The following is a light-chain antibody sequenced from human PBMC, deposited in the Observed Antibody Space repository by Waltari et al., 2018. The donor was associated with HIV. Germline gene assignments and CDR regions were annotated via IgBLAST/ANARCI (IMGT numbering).Light chain of an antibody. V-gene: IGLV3-1*01. CDR1: KLGNEY. CDR3: QAWDNSVVV. CDR2: KDT. J-gene: IGLJ2*01. Sequence: SYELTQPPSMSVSPGQTANITCSVDKLGNEYACWYQQKAGQSPVLVIFKDTRRPSGIPERFSGSTSGNTATLTISGALPADEGDYYCQAWDNSVVVFGGGTRLTVL.